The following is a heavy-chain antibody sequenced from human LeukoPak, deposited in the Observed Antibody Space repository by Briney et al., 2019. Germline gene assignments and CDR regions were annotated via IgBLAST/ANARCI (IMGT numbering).Heavy chain of an antibody. CDR2: MNPNSGNT. J-gene: IGHJ4*02. V-gene: IGHV1-8*03. CDR3: AREEVLRYFDWQDY. D-gene: IGHD3-9*01. Sequence: ASVKVSCKASGYTFTSYDINWARQATGQGLEWMGWMNPNSGNTGYAQKFQGRVTITRNTSISTAYMELSSLRSEDTAVYYCAREEVLRYFDWQDYWGQGTLVTVSS. CDR1: GYTFTSYD.